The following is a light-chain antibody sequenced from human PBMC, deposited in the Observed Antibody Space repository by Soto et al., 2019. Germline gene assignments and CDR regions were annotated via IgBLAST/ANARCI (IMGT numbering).Light chain of an antibody. J-gene: IGLJ2*01. CDR1: NSDIGGYNY. V-gene: IGLV2-14*03. CDR3: SSYTSRSTLGV. CDR2: DVS. Sequence: QSALTQPASVSGSPGQSITISCTGTNSDIGGYNYVSWYQQHPGKAPKLMIYDVSNRPSGVSYRFSGSKSGNTASLTICGLQAEDEADYYCSSYTSRSTLGVFGGGTKVTVL.